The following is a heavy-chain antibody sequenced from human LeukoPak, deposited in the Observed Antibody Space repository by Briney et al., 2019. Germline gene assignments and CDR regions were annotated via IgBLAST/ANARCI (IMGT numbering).Heavy chain of an antibody. Sequence: ASVKVSCKASGGTFSSYAISWVRQAPGQGLEWMGGIIPIFGTANYAQKFQGRVTITTDESTSTAYMELSSLRSDDTAVYYCARSELEAHYFDYWGQGTLVTVSS. CDR2: IIPIFGTA. J-gene: IGHJ4*02. CDR1: GGTFSSYA. V-gene: IGHV1-69*05. D-gene: IGHD1-1*01. CDR3: ARSELEAHYFDY.